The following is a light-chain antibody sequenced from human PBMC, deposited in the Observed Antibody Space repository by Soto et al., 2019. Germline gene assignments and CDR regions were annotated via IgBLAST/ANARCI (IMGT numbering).Light chain of an antibody. J-gene: IGLJ3*02. V-gene: IGLV3-9*01. CDR2: RDT. CDR1: NIGSKN. CDR3: HMWDSSTVV. Sequence: SYELTQPLSVSVALGQTARVTCGGNNIGSKNVHWYQQKPGQAPVLVIYRDTYRPPGIPERFSGSNSGNTATLTISRAQGGDEADYYCHMWDSSTVVFGGGTKVTVL.